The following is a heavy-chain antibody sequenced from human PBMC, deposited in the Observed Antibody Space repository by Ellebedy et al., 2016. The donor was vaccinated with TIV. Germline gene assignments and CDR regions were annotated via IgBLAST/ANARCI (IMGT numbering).Heavy chain of an antibody. CDR2: IIPIFGTA. V-gene: IGHV1-69*13. CDR3: ARAESGGYAWDY. J-gene: IGHJ4*02. Sequence: AASVKVSCKTSGYTFTTYGFTWVRQAPGQGLEWMGGIIPIFGTANYAQKFRGRVTITADESTSAAYMDLSRLRYEDTAVYYCARAESGGYAWDYWGQGTLVTVSS. D-gene: IGHD5-12*01. CDR1: GYTFTTYG.